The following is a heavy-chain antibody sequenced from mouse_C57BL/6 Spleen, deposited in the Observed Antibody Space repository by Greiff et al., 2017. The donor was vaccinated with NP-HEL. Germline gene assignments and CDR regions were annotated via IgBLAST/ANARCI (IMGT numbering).Heavy chain of an antibody. CDR2: IYPRDGST. CDR1: GYTFTSYD. V-gene: IGHV1-85*01. J-gene: IGHJ2*01. Sequence: VQLQQSGPELVKPGASVKLSCKASGYTFTSYDINWVKQRPGQGLEWIGWIYPRDGSTKYNEKFMGKATLTVDTSSSTAYMELHSLTSEDSAVYFCATYDGYYYFDYWGQGTTLTVSS. CDR3: ATYDGYYYFDY. D-gene: IGHD2-3*01.